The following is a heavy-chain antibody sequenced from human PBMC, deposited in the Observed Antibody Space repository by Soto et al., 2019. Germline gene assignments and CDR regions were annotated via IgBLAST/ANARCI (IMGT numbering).Heavy chain of an antibody. J-gene: IGHJ4*02. CDR3: AKDDCDTARGGSYYFDY. Sequence: GGYLRLASAASGFTLSSYGMHWVRQAPGKGLEWVAVISYDGSNKYYADSVKGRFTISRDNSKNTLYPQMNSLRAEDTAVYYCAKDDCDTARGGSYYFDYWGQGSLVTVSS. CDR2: ISYDGSNK. V-gene: IGHV3-30*18. CDR1: GFTLSSYG. D-gene: IGHD5-18*01.